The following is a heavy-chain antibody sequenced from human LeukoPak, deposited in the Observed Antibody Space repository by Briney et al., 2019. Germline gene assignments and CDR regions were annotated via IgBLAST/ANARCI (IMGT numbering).Heavy chain of an antibody. J-gene: IGHJ4*02. Sequence: GGSLRLSCAASGFTFSSYWMHWVRQVPGKGLVWVSRIKSDGSTTNYADSVKGRFTISRDNAKNSLYLQMNSLRAEDTAVYYCARDFDGYNYGILDYWGQGTLVTVSS. D-gene: IGHD5-24*01. CDR2: IKSDGSTT. CDR1: GFTFSSYW. V-gene: IGHV3-74*01. CDR3: ARDFDGYNYGILDY.